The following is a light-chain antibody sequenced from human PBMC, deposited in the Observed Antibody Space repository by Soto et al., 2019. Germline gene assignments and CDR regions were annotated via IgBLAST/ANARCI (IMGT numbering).Light chain of an antibody. CDR1: SSDIGAYDY. V-gene: IGLV2-14*01. J-gene: IGLJ2*01. CDR2: EVN. CDR3: QSYDSSLSGSV. Sequence: QSALTQPASLSGSPGQSITISCTGTSSDIGAYDYVSWFQQHPGKAPKLMISEVNNRPSGVSNRFSGSKSGNTAYLTISGLQVEDEADYYCQSYDSSLSGSVFGGGTKLTVL.